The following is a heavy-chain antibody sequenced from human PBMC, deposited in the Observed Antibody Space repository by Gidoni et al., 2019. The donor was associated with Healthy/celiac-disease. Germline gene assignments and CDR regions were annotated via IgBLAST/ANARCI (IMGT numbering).Heavy chain of an antibody. J-gene: IGHJ4*02. CDR1: GFTFSGYA. V-gene: IGHV3-23*01. CDR3: ARSSGYSYYFDY. D-gene: IGHD3-22*01. Sequence: EVQLLESGGGLVQPGGSLTLSCAASGFTFSGYAMSWVRQAPGKGLEWVSAISGSGGSTYYADSVKGRFTISRDNSKNTLYLQMNSLRAEDTAVYYCARSSGYSYYFDYWGQGTLVTVSS. CDR2: ISGSGGST.